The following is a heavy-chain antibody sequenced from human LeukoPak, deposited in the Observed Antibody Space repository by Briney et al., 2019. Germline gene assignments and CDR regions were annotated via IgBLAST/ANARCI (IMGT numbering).Heavy chain of an antibody. J-gene: IGHJ4*02. V-gene: IGHV1-46*01. CDR1: GYTFTSYC. Sequence: ASVKVSCKASGYTFTSYCMHWVRQAPGQGLEWMGIINPSGGSTSYAQKFQGRVTMTRDTSTSTVYMELSSLRSEDTAVYYCARDSPSGDGSYLIDYWGQGTLVTVSS. CDR2: INPSGGST. CDR3: ARDSPSGDGSYLIDY. D-gene: IGHD1-26*01.